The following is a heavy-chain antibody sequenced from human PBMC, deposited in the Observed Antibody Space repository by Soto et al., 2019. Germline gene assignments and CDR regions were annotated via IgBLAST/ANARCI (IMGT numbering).Heavy chain of an antibody. V-gene: IGHV6-1*01. CDR3: AGTTSHQWYYMDV. CDR1: GDSVSSNSVA. D-gene: IGHD1-7*01. J-gene: IGHJ6*03. Sequence: SQTLSLTCAISGDSVSSNSVAWNWIRLSPSRGLEWLARTYYRSRWYNDYAVSVRSRITVNPDTSKNQFSLQLTSVTPEDMAVYYCAGTTSHQWYYMDVWGKGTTVTVSS. CDR2: TYYRSRWYN.